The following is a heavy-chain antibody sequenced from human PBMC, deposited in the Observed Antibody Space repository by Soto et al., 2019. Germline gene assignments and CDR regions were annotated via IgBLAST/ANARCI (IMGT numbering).Heavy chain of an antibody. J-gene: IGHJ3*02. CDR3: ARRVIGSSRAFDI. Sequence: GGSLRLSCAASGFTFSGYYMNWIRQAPGKGLEWVSYISGSGSTIKYTDSVKGRFTISRDNAKKSLYLQMNSLRTEDTAVYFCARRVIGSSRAFDIWGQGTMVTVSS. V-gene: IGHV3-11*01. D-gene: IGHD3-10*01. CDR1: GFTFSGYY. CDR2: ISGSGSTI.